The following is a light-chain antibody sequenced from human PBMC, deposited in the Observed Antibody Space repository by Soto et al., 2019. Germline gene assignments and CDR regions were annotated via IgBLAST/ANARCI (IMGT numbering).Light chain of an antibody. Sequence: EIVLTQSPATLSLSPGERATLSCRASQSISTYLAWYQHKPGQAPRLLIYDASTRATVIPARFSGSGSGTEFTLTISSLQSEDFAVYYCQQYNDWPPITFGQGTRLEIK. CDR1: QSISTY. J-gene: IGKJ5*01. CDR3: QQYNDWPPIT. V-gene: IGKV3-15*01. CDR2: DAS.